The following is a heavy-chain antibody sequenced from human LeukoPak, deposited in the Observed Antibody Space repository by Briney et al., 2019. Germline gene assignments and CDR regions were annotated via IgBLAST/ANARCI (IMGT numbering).Heavy chain of an antibody. V-gene: IGHV3-21*04. CDR1: GLTFSSYS. D-gene: IGHD3-22*01. J-gene: IGHJ4*02. CDR3: ARGRTYYYEGPDHYYFDY. Sequence: GGSLRLSCAASGLTFSSYSMNWVRQAPGKGLEWVSSISSSSSYIYYADSVKGRFTISRDNAKNSLYLQMNSLRAEDTALYYCARGRTYYYEGPDHYYFDYWGQGTLVTVSS. CDR2: ISSSSSYI.